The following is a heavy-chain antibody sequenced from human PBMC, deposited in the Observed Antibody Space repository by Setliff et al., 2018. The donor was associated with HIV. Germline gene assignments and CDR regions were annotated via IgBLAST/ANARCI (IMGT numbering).Heavy chain of an antibody. J-gene: IGHJ4*02. V-gene: IGHV3-15*01. D-gene: IGHD2-21*02. CDR3: ATDNCGGDCYLNY. Sequence: PGGSLRLSCAASGFTFSNAWLSWVRQAPGKGLERVGRIKSKTDGGTTDYAAPVKGRFTISRDDSKNMLYLQMNSLKTEDTAIYYCATDNCGGDCYLNYWGLGTLVTVSS. CDR2: IKSKTDGGTT. CDR1: GFTFSNAW.